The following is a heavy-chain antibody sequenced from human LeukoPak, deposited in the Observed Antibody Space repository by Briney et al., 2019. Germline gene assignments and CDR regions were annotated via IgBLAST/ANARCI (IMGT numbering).Heavy chain of an antibody. J-gene: IGHJ4*02. CDR1: GFTFRSHA. Sequence: GGSLRLSCAACGFTFRSHAMSWVRQAPGKGLDWVSAISNSGGSTHYADSVKGRFTISRDNSKNTLYLQMNSLRAEDTAVYYCAKGGSRGYSYGYLDYWGQGTLVPVSS. CDR2: ISNSGGST. V-gene: IGHV3-23*01. CDR3: AKGGSRGYSYGYLDY. D-gene: IGHD5-18*01.